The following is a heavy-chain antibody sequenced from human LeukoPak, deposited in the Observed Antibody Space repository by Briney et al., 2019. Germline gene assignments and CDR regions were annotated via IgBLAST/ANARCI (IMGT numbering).Heavy chain of an antibody. Sequence: GGSLRLSCAASGFTFSSYWMSWVRQAPGKGLEWVANIKQDGSEKYYVDSVKGRFTISRDNAKNSLYLQMNSLRAEDTAVYYCARGEYCSGGTCYGDSYYYYMDVWGKGTTVTVSS. V-gene: IGHV3-7*01. J-gene: IGHJ6*03. D-gene: IGHD2-15*01. CDR1: GFTFSSYW. CDR2: IKQDGSEK. CDR3: ARGEYCSGGTCYGDSYYYYMDV.